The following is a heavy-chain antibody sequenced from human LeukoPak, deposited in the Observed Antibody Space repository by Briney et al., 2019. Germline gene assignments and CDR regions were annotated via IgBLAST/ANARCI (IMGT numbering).Heavy chain of an antibody. CDR3: ASRPPSSGWGIDY. D-gene: IGHD6-19*01. CDR1: GGSISGGDYY. J-gene: IGHJ4*02. Sequence: SETLSLNCTVSGGSISGGDYYWSWIRQPPGKGLEWIGYIDYSGSTYYNPALKSRVTISVDRSKNQVSRKLSSVTAADTAVYYCASRPPSSGWGIDYWGQGTLVTVSS. V-gene: IGHV4-30-4*08. CDR2: IDYSGST.